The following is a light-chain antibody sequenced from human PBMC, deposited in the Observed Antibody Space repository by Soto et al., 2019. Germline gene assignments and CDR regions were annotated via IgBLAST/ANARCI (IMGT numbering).Light chain of an antibody. CDR3: QSYDSSLSVVV. V-gene: IGLV1-40*01. CDR1: SSNIGAEYD. Sequence: QSVLTQPSSVSGAPGQTVTISCTGSSSNIGAEYDVNWYQQLPGGAPKLLIYESSDRLSGVPDRFSGSKSGASASLAITGLQAEDEANYYCQSYDSSLSVVVFGGGTKLTV. J-gene: IGLJ2*01. CDR2: ESS.